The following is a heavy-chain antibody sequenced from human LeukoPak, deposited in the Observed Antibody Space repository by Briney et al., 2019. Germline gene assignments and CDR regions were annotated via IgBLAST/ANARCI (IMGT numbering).Heavy chain of an antibody. CDR3: ARGLVVVPAAIQPRARRGRTAFDI. D-gene: IGHD2-2*01. Sequence: SETLSLTCTVSGGSISSYYWSWIRQPPGKGLEWIGYMYYTGSTNYNPSLKSRVTISVDTSKNQFSLKLSSVTAADTAVYYCARGLVVVPAAIQPRARRGRTAFDIWGQGTMVTVSS. CDR1: GGSISSYY. V-gene: IGHV4-59*12. J-gene: IGHJ3*02. CDR2: MYYTGST.